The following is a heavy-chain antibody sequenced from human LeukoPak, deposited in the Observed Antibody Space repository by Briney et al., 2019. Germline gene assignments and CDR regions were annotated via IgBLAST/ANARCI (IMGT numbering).Heavy chain of an antibody. J-gene: IGHJ4*02. CDR2: ISSSSSYI. CDR1: GFTFSSYS. CDR3: ARDSDTAMVWRFDY. Sequence: KPGGSLRLSCAASGFTFSSYSMNWVRQAPGKGLEWVSSISSSSSYIYYADSVKGRFTISRDNAKNSLYLQMNSLRAEDTAVYYCARDSDTAMVWRFDYWGQGTLVTVSS. V-gene: IGHV3-21*01. D-gene: IGHD5-18*01.